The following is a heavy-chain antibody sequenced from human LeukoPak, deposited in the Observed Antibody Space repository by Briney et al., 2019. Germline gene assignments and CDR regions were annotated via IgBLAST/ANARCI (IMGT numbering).Heavy chain of an antibody. J-gene: IGHJ4*02. CDR3: AKTQMIVVVSPIDY. CDR1: GFTFDDSA. Sequence: QSGGSLRLSCAASGFTFDDSAMHWVRHPPGKGLEWISLIKGDGEETYYADSVKGRFTISRDNSKNTLYLQMNSLRAEDTAVYYCAKTQMIVVVSPIDYWGQGTLVTVSS. D-gene: IGHD3-22*01. V-gene: IGHV3-43*02. CDR2: IKGDGEET.